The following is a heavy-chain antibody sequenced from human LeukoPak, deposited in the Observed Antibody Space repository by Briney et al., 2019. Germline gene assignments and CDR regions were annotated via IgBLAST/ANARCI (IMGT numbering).Heavy chain of an antibody. CDR3: TTLTRYCSGGSCYSTGNY. V-gene: IGHV3-15*01. J-gene: IGHJ4*02. CDR2: IKSKTDGGTT. CDR1: GFTFSNAW. Sequence: GGSLRLSCAASGFTFSNAWMSWVRQAPGKGLEWVGRIKSKTDGGTTDYAAPVKGRFTISRDDSKTTLYLQMNSLKTEDTAVYYCTTLTRYCSGGSCYSTGNYWGQGTLVTVSS. D-gene: IGHD2-15*01.